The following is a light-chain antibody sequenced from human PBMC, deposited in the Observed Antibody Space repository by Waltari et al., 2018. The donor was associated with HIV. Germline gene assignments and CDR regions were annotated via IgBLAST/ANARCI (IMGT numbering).Light chain of an antibody. V-gene: IGLV2-11*01. J-gene: IGLJ3*02. CDR2: DVS. Sequence: QSALTQPRSVSGSPGQSVTISCTGTSSDVGGYNYVSWYQQHTGKAPKLMIYDVSKRPAGVPDRCSCSKSGNTASLTISGLQAEDEADYYCGSYAGSYTWGFGGGTKLTVL. CDR3: GSYAGSYTWG. CDR1: SSDVGGYNY.